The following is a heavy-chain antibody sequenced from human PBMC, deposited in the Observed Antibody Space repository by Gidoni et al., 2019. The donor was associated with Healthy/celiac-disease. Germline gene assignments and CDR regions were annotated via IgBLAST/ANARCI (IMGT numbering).Heavy chain of an antibody. J-gene: IGHJ4*02. Sequence: QVQLVESGGGGVQPGRSLRLSCAASGFTFSSYGMHWVRQAPGKGLEWVAVISYDGSNKYYADSVKGRFTISRDNSKNTLYLQMNSLRAEDTAVYYCAKDSSSSGNFDYWGQGTLVTVSS. V-gene: IGHV3-30*18. CDR3: AKDSSSSGNFDY. CDR2: ISYDGSNK. D-gene: IGHD6-19*01. CDR1: GFTFSSYG.